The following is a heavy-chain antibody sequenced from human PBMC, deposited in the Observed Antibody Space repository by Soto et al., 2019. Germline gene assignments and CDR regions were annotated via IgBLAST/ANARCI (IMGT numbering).Heavy chain of an antibody. CDR3: ARRRPIGYYNF. Sequence: QVQLVESGGDLVKPGGSLRLSCAASGFPFSDYYMSWIRQAPGKGLEWVSSIGSSGDYTNYADSVTGRFSISRDNAKNSLYRQMNSLRDEDTAVYVCARRRPIGYYNFWGQCTLVTVS. V-gene: IGHV3-11*05. D-gene: IGHD3-9*01. J-gene: IGHJ1*01. CDR1: GFPFSDYY. CDR2: IGSSGDYT.